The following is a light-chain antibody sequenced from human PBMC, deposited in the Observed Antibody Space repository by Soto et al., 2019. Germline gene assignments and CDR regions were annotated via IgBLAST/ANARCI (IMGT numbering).Light chain of an antibody. CDR1: QGISSW. CDR2: AAS. V-gene: IGKV1-12*01. Sequence: DIQMTQSPSSVSASVGDRVTITCRASQGISSWLAWYHQKPGKAPKLLIYAASSLQSGVPSRFSGIGSGTDFPRTSSSLQTEDFATYYCHPGNSFPGFGGGNKVEIK. CDR3: HPGNSFPG. J-gene: IGKJ4*01.